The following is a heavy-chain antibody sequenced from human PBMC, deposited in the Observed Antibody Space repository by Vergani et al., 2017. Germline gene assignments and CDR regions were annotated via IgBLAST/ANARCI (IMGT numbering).Heavy chain of an antibody. CDR2: IYYSGST. CDR1: GGSISSSSYY. J-gene: IGHJ4*02. D-gene: IGHD3-3*01. V-gene: IGHV4-39*01. CDR3: ARTTIYYDFWSGYYTPAAATFFDY. Sequence: QLQLQESGPGLVKPSETLSLTCTVSGGSISSSSYYWGWIRQPPGKGLEWIGSIYYSGSTYYNPSLKSRVTISVDTSKNQFSLKLSSVTAADTAVYYCARTTIYYDFWSGYYTPAAATFFDYWGQGTLVTVSS.